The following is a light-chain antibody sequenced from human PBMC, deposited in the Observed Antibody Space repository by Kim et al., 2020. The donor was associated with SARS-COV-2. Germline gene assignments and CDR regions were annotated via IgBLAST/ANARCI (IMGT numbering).Light chain of an antibody. CDR3: QQYDDPPCT. CDR2: DAA. J-gene: IGKJ5*01. Sequence: DIQLTQSPSSLSASVGDRVTITCQASEDVSDYFNWYHQKPGEAPKVLIRDAANLESGVPSRFSRGGYGTEFSLTISSVQPEDMGTYYCQQYDDPPCTFGQGTRREIK. CDR1: EDVSDY. V-gene: IGKV1-33*01.